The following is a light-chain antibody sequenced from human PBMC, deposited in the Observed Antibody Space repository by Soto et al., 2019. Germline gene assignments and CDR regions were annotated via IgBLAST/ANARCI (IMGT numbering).Light chain of an antibody. J-gene: IGLJ1*01. CDR2: EVS. Sequence: QSALTHPPSASGSPGQSVTISCTGTSGDVGGYNYVSWYQQHPGKAPKLMIYEVSKRPSGVPDRFSGSKSGNTASLTVSGLQAEDEADYYCSSYAGSNNYVFGTGTKVTAL. CDR3: SSYAGSNNYV. CDR1: SGDVGGYNY. V-gene: IGLV2-8*01.